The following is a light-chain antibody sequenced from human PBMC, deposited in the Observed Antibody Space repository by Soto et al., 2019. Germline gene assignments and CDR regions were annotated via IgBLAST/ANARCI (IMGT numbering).Light chain of an antibody. J-gene: IGLJ1*01. CDR2: DVS. CDR1: SSDVGGYNY. CDR3: SSYISTSTLNV. Sequence: QSALTQPASVSGSAGHSITISCSGASSDVGGYNYVSWYQQHPGKAPKLMIYDVSNRPSGVSNRFSGSKSGNTASLTISGLQAEDEADYYCSSYISTSTLNVFGTGTKLTVL. V-gene: IGLV2-14*03.